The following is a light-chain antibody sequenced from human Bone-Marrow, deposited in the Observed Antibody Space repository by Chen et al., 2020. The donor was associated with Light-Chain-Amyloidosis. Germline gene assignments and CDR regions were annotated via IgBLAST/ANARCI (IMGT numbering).Light chain of an antibody. J-gene: IGKJ3*01. V-gene: IGKV1-39*01. CDR1: QSISNY. Sequence: DIQMTQSPSSLSASVGDRVTIACRASQSISNYLNWYQQKPGKAPKLLIYAASSLQSGVPSRFSGSGSGTDFTLTINSLQPEDFPTYYCQQSYTTPRVTFGPGTKVDIK. CDR3: QQSYTTPRVT. CDR2: AAS.